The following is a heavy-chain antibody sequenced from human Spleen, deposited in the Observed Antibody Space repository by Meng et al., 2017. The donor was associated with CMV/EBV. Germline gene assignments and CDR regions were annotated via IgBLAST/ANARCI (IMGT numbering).Heavy chain of an antibody. CDR3: ARLRTSRYYYDAMDV. D-gene: IGHD1-14*01. Sequence: VYGESFSGFYWIWIRQPSGKGLEWIGEINHSGSSSYNPSLKSRVIMSVDTSKNQFSLKLNSVTAADTAVYYCARLRTSRYYYDAMDVWGQGTWSPSP. CDR1: GESFSGFY. CDR2: INHSGSS. V-gene: IGHV4-34*01. J-gene: IGHJ6*02.